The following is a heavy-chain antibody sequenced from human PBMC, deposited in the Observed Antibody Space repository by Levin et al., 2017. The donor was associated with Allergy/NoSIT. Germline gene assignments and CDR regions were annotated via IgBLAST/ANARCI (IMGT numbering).Heavy chain of an antibody. CDR2: IKQDGSET. CDR3: AREEGWGYHYGMDV. Sequence: ASVKVSCAASGFTFTSFWMTWVRQAPGKGLEWVANIKQDGSETYYVDSVKGRFTISRDNAKNSVYLQMNSLRVDDTAVYYCAREEGWGYHYGMDVWGQGTTVTVSS. D-gene: IGHD3-16*02. CDR1: GFTFTSFW. V-gene: IGHV3-7*01. J-gene: IGHJ6*02.